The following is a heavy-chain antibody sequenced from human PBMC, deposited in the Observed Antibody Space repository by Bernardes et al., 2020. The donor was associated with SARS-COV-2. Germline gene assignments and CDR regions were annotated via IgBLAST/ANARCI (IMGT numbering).Heavy chain of an antibody. Sequence: ASAKASCTASGYTFCDYYTHWLRQAPGQGLEWMGWISPKIGATNHAQKFQGRVTMTRDTSISTDYMELSRLRSDDTAVYYCARTFYYDRGGDSLFDFWGPGNLVTVSS. CDR1: GYTFCDYY. V-gene: IGHV1-2*02. J-gene: IGHJ4*02. CDR2: ISPKIGAT. D-gene: IGHD2-21*01. CDR3: ARTFYYDRGGDSLFDF.